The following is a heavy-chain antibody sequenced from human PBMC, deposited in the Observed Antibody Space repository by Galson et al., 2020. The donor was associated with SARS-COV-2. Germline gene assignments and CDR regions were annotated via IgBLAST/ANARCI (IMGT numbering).Heavy chain of an antibody. V-gene: IGHV4-39*07. CDR2: IYYSGST. CDR3: ATWISSAGAWGIDY. Sequence: SETLSLTCTVSGGSISNGNNYWAWIRQPPWKGLEWIGYIYYSGSTSYNPPLKSRVTISVDRSKDQFSLKLSSVTAADTAMYYCATWISSAGAWGIDYWGQGTLVTVSS. CDR1: GGSISNGNNY. J-gene: IGHJ4*02. D-gene: IGHD3-16*01.